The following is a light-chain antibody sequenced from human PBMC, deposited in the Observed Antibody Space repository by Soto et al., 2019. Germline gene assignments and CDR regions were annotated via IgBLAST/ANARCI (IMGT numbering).Light chain of an antibody. J-gene: IGKJ4*01. CDR1: QSVSSN. Sequence: EVVMTQSPATLSVSPGERATPSCRASQSVSSNLAWYQQKHGQAPRLLIYGASARATGIPARFSGSGSGTEFTLTISSLQSEDFAIYHCQQYNNWPRATFGGGTKVDIK. CDR2: GAS. CDR3: QQYNNWPRAT. V-gene: IGKV3-15*01.